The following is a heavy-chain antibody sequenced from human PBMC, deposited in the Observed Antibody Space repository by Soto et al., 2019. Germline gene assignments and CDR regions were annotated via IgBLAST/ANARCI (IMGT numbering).Heavy chain of an antibody. CDR1: GFSLTTSGVG. CDR2: IYWDDDK. J-gene: IGHJ4*02. D-gene: IGHD3-3*01. V-gene: IGHV2-5*02. CDR3: AHRVLRTVFGLVTTTAIYFDF. Sequence: QITLNESGPTPVKPRQTLTLTCTFSGFSLTTSGVGVGWIRQSPGNAPEWLALIYWDDDKSYSPSLKSRLTITKDTSKNQVVLAMADLDPADTATYYCAHRVLRTVFGLVTTTAIYFDFWGQGTPVAVSS.